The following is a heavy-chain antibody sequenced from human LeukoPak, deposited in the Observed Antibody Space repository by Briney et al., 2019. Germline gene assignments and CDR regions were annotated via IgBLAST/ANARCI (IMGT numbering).Heavy chain of an antibody. CDR2: INHSGST. CDR3: ARPGYSYGYRNWFDP. D-gene: IGHD5-18*01. V-gene: IGHV4-34*01. Sequence: SETLSLTCAVYGGSFSGYYWSWIRQPPGKGLEWIGEINHSGSTNYNPSLKSRVTISVDTSKNQFSLKLSSVTAADTAVYYCARPGYSYGYRNWFDPWGKGTLVTVSS. J-gene: IGHJ5*02. CDR1: GGSFSGYY.